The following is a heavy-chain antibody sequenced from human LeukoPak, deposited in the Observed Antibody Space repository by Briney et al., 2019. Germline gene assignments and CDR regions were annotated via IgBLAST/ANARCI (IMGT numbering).Heavy chain of an antibody. V-gene: IGHV4-39*01. Sequence: SETLSLTCTASGGSISSSSYYWGWIRQPPGTGLEWVGCIYYSGSTDYNPSLKRRVTISVDTSKNQFSLKLSSVTAADTAVYYCARSYSSGFYMWVYWGRGTLVTVSS. J-gene: IGHJ4*02. CDR1: GGSISSSSYY. CDR2: IYYSGST. CDR3: ARSYSSGFYMWVY. D-gene: IGHD6-19*01.